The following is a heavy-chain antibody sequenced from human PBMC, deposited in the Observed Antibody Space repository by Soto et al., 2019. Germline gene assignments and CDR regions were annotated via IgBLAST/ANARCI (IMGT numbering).Heavy chain of an antibody. V-gene: IGHV3-48*03. CDR2: ISSSGSTI. J-gene: IGHJ3*02. CDR1: GFTFSSYE. Sequence: PGGSLRLSCAASGFTFSSYEMNWVRQAPGKGLEWVSYISSSGSTIYYADSVKGRFTISRDNAKNLLYLQMNSLRAEDTAVYYCAGTITIFGSGAFDIWGQGTMVTVSS. CDR3: AGTITIFGSGAFDI. D-gene: IGHD3-3*01.